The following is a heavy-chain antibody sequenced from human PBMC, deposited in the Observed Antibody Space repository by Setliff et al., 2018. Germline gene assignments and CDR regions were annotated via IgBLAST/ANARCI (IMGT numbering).Heavy chain of an antibody. CDR2: ISTDGGNT. CDR1: GFTFSSSA. V-gene: IGHV3-64*02. D-gene: IGHD6-6*01. Sequence: GGSLRLSCVVSGFTFSSSAMHWVRQAPGKGLEYVSSISTDGGNTYYVDPVKGRFTISRDNSKNTVYVQMGSLRPEDTAVYYCARGGRYSSSSLDYWGQGTLVTVSS. CDR3: ARGGRYSSSSLDY. J-gene: IGHJ4*02.